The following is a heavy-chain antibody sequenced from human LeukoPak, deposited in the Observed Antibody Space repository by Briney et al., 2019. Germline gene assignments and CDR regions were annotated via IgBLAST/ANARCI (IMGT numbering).Heavy chain of an antibody. Sequence: GESLKISCKGSGYSFTSYWIGWVRQMPGKGLEWMGIIYPGDSDTRYSPSFQGQVTISADKSISTAYLQWSSLKASDTAMYYCARHWSGRWEPGVDLGYWGQGTLVTVSS. J-gene: IGHJ4*02. D-gene: IGHD1-26*01. CDR2: IYPGDSDT. CDR1: GYSFTSYW. V-gene: IGHV5-51*01. CDR3: ARHWSGRWEPGVDLGY.